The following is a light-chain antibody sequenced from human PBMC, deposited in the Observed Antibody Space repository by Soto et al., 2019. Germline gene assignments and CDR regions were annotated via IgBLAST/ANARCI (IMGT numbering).Light chain of an antibody. Sequence: EIVFTQSPGTLSLSPWERSTLSCMASQSVSRYLAWYQQKPGQAPRLLIYGASNRATGIPERFSGSGSGTDFTLTISSLEPEDFAVYYCQQYGTSPITFGQGTRLEIK. CDR3: QQYGTSPIT. CDR1: QSVSRY. J-gene: IGKJ5*01. V-gene: IGKV3-20*01. CDR2: GAS.